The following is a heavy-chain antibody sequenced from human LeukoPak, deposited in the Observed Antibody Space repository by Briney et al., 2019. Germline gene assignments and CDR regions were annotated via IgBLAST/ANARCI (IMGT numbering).Heavy chain of an antibody. CDR1: GFTFSSYW. V-gene: IGHV3-74*01. D-gene: IGHD1-26*01. Sequence: GGSLRLSCAASGFTFSSYWMHWVRRAPGKGLVWVSRINSDGSSTSYADSVKGRFTISRDNAKNRLYLQMNSLRAEDTAVYYCARVTLSGSYLFDYWGQGTLVTVSS. J-gene: IGHJ4*02. CDR3: ARVTLSGSYLFDY. CDR2: INSDGSST.